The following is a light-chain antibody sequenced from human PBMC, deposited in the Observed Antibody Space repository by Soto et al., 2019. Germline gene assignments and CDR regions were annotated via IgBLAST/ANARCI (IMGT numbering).Light chain of an antibody. CDR3: QQRNNWPFT. Sequence: EIVLTQSPATLSLSPGESATLSCRASQSISSNLAWHQQKPGQAPRILMYDASTRATGISARFSGSGSGTDFTLTISSLEPEDLGVYYCQQRNNWPFTFGPGTKVDIK. J-gene: IGKJ3*01. CDR2: DAS. V-gene: IGKV3-11*01. CDR1: QSISSN.